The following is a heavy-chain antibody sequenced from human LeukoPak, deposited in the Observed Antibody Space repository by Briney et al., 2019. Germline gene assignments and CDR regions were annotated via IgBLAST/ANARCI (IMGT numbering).Heavy chain of an antibody. CDR3: ATGTHYDLLPY. D-gene: IGHD3-9*01. CDR2: FDPGNGEM. V-gene: IGHV1-24*01. J-gene: IGHJ4*02. Sequence: ASVKVSCKVSGYSLTELSMHWVRQAPGKGLKWMGGFDPGNGEMIYEQKFQGRVTMTEDTSTDTAYMELSSLRSEDTALYYCATGTHYDLLPYWGQGSLVTVSS. CDR1: GYSLTELS.